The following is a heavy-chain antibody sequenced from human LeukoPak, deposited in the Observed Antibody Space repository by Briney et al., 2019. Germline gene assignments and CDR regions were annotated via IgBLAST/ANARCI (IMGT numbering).Heavy chain of an antibody. D-gene: IGHD3-10*01. CDR2: IYYSGST. V-gene: IGHV4-31*03. CDR3: ARDVNYYGSGSYLDY. CDR1: GGSISGGGYY. Sequence: PSETLSLTCTVSGGSISGGGYYWSWIRQHPGKGLEWIGYIYYSGSTYYNPSLKSRVTISVDTSKNQFSLKLSSVTAADTAVYYCARDVNYYGSGSYLDYWGQGTLVTVSS. J-gene: IGHJ4*02.